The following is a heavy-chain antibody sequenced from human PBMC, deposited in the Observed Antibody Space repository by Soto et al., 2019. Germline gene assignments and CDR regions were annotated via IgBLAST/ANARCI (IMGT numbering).Heavy chain of an antibody. D-gene: IGHD3-10*01. Sequence: GGSLRLSCAASGFTFSAYAMSWVRQAPGKGLEWVSAISGSGGSTYYADSVKGRFTISRDNSKNTLYLQMNSLRAEDTAVYYCAKEPLLWFGELSPYFDYWGQGTLVTVSS. CDR3: AKEPLLWFGELSPYFDY. CDR1: GFTFSAYA. V-gene: IGHV3-23*01. CDR2: ISGSGGST. J-gene: IGHJ4*02.